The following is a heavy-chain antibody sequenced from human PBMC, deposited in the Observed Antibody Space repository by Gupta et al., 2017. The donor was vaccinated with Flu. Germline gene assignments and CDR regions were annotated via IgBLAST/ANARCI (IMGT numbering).Heavy chain of an antibody. D-gene: IGHD4-17*01. Sequence: EMQLVESGVGLAQPGGSLSLCCAASGFTFSSSYLQWVRQAPGKGLVWFPGINPDGSSTTYAESVKGRFTISRDNAKNTLYLQMNSLGDDDTAVYYCATVTTGCWGQGALVTVAS. CDR3: ATVTTGC. CDR2: INPDGSST. CDR1: GFTFSSSY. J-gene: IGHJ4*02. V-gene: IGHV3-74*03.